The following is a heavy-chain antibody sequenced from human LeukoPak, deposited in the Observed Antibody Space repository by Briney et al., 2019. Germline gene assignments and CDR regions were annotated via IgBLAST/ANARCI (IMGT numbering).Heavy chain of an antibody. CDR3: ARNVGWYSHDS. CDR1: GGSISSYY. CDR2: IYYSVST. D-gene: IGHD6-19*01. Sequence: SETLSLTCTVSGGSISSYYWSWIRQPPGKGLEWIGYIYYSVSTNYNPSLKSRVTISVDTSKNQFSLKLTSVTAADTAVYYCARNVGWYSHDSWGQGTLVTVSS. V-gene: IGHV4-59*08. J-gene: IGHJ4*02.